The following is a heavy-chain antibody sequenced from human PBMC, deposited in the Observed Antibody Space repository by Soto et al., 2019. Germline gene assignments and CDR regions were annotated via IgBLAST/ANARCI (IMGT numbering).Heavy chain of an antibody. J-gene: IGHJ6*02. V-gene: IGHV4-4*02. CDR3: ARDRVAIAAAGTVGYYYGMDV. CDR2: IYHSGST. D-gene: IGHD6-13*01. Sequence: QVQLQESGPGLVKPSGTLSLTCAVSGGSISSSNWWSWVRQPPGKGLEWIGEIYHSGSTNYNPSLKSRVTLSVDKSKNQFSLKLSSVTAADTAVYYCARDRVAIAAAGTVGYYYGMDVWGQGTTVTVSS. CDR1: GGSISSSNW.